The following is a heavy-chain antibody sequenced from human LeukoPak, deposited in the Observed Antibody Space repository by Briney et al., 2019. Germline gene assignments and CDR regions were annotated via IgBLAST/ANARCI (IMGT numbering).Heavy chain of an antibody. CDR2: IKEDESEK. CDR3: VRDYVWGTSDPDY. V-gene: IGHV3-7*01. Sequence: PGGSLRLSCAASGLRFNNSWMSWLRHTPREELECLGNIKEDESEKYYLDSMKGRFTIPRDNTHPSVFLQMNSLRAEDTGIYYCVRDYVWGTSDPDYWGQGTLVTVSS. J-gene: IGHJ4*02. D-gene: IGHD3-16*01. CDR1: GLRFNNSW.